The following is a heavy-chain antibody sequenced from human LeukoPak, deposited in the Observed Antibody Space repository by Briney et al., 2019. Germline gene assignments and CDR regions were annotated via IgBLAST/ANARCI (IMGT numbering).Heavy chain of an antibody. D-gene: IGHD1-26*01. CDR2: IKSKIDGETS. Sequence: GGSLRLSCSTFGLTFTEAWMSWFRQAPGQGLEWVGRIKSKIDGETSDYAAPVQGRFTISRDDSKNILYLQMNSVKIEDTAVYYCATDPGEWEPIWGQGTMVTVSS. J-gene: IGHJ3*02. V-gene: IGHV3-15*01. CDR1: GLTFTEAW. CDR3: ATDPGEWEPI.